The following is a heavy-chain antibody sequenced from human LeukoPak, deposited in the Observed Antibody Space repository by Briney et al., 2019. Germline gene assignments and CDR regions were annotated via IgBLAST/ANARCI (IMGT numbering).Heavy chain of an antibody. D-gene: IGHD3-22*01. CDR3: AKDMRDTYYYDSSGSFDY. CDR2: ISWDGGST. CDR1: GFTFDDYT. J-gene: IGHJ4*02. Sequence: GGSLRLSCAASGFTFDDYTMHWVRQAPGKGLEWVSLISWDGGSTYYADSVKGRFSISRDNSKNSLYLQMNSLRTEDTALYYCAKDMRDTYYYDSSGSFDYWGQGTLVTVSS. V-gene: IGHV3-43*01.